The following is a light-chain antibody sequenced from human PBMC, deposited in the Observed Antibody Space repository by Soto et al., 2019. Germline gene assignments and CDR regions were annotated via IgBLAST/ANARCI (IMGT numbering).Light chain of an antibody. Sequence: QSALTQPRSVSGSPGQSVTISCTGTSSDVGGYNYVSWYQQHPGKGPKLMICDVSERPSGVPDRFSGSKSGTTASLTISGLQAEDEADYYCCSYAGSYTYVFGTGTKVTVL. J-gene: IGLJ1*01. CDR3: CSYAGSYTYV. CDR2: DVS. V-gene: IGLV2-11*01. CDR1: SSDVGGYNY.